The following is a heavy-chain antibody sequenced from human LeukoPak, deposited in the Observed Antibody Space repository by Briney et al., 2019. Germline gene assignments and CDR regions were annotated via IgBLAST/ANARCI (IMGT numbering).Heavy chain of an antibody. CDR3: ARDLYIAYYQRTGYDPFDI. CDR2: IYYGGST. CDR1: GGSISSNTYY. J-gene: IGHJ3*02. V-gene: IGHV4-39*07. Sequence: SETLSLTCTVSGGSISSNTYYWDWIRQPPGKGLECIGRIYYGGSTYYNPSLKSRVIISVDTSINQLSLRLTSVTAADTAVYYCARDLYIAYYQRTGYDPFDIWGRGTLVTVSS. D-gene: IGHD3/OR15-3a*01.